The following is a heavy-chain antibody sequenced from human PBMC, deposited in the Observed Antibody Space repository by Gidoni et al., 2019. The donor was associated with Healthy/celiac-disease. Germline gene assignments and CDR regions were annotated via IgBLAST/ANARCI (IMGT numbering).Heavy chain of an antibody. CDR2: IYYSGST. CDR3: ARRHYDILSGYYYWGFDY. CDR1: GGSISSYY. D-gene: IGHD3-9*01. Sequence: VQLRESGPGLVKHSETLSLPCTISGGSISSYYWSWIRQPPGKGLEWIGYIYYSGSTNYNPSLKSRVTISVDTSKNQFSLTLSSVTAADTAVYYCARRHYDILSGYYYWGFDYWGQGTLVTVSS. J-gene: IGHJ4*02. V-gene: IGHV4-59*08.